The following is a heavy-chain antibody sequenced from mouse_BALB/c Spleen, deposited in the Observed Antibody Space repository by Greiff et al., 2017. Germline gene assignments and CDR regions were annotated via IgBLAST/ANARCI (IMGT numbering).Heavy chain of an antibody. Sequence: EVKVVESGGGLVQPGGSRKLSCAASGFTFSDYGMAWVRQAPGKGPEWVAFISNLAYSIYYADTVTGRFTISRENAKNTLYLEMSSLRSEDTAMYYCARDLGLAYWGQGTLVTVSA. D-gene: IGHD3-3*01. J-gene: IGHJ3*01. V-gene: IGHV5-15*02. CDR3: ARDLGLAY. CDR2: ISNLAYSI. CDR1: GFTFSDYG.